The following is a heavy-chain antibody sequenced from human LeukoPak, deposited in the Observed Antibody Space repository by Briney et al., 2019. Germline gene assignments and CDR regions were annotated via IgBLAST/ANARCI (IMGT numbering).Heavy chain of an antibody. CDR1: GGSMSNSNYY. J-gene: IGHJ3*02. V-gene: IGHV4-39*07. Sequence: PSETLSLTCTVSGGSMSNSNYYWGWIRQPPGKGLEWIGNIYYSGRTFHNPSLKSRVTISIDTSNNQFSPKLSSVTATDTAMYYCANDMRSIDAFDIWGQGTMVTVSS. CDR3: ANDMRSIDAFDI. CDR2: IYYSGRT. D-gene: IGHD6-6*01.